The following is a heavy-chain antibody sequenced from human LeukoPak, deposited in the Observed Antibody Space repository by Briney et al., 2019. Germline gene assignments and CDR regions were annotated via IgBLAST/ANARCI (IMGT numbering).Heavy chain of an antibody. CDR2: ISTYNGNT. Sequence: ASVKVSCKASGYTFTSYYMHWVRQAPGQGLEWMGWISTYNGNTNYAQKLQGRVTLTTDTSTSTAYMDLRSLRSDDTAVYYCARSRQYGSGWYYFDYWGQGTLVTVSS. J-gene: IGHJ4*02. CDR3: ARSRQYGSGWYYFDY. D-gene: IGHD6-19*01. V-gene: IGHV1-18*04. CDR1: GYTFTSYY.